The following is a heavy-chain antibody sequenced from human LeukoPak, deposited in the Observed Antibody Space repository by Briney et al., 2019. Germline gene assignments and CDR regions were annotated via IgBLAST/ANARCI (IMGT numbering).Heavy chain of an antibody. CDR3: ARRAVKGWRDGYKGKAFDI. Sequence: PGESLKISCKGSGYSFTSYWISWVRQMPGKGLEWMGRIDPSDSYTNYSPSFQGHVTISADKSISTAYLQWSSLKASDTAMYYCARRAVKGWRDGYKGKAFDIWGQGTMVTVSS. CDR1: GYSFTSYW. CDR2: IDPSDSYT. D-gene: IGHD5-24*01. V-gene: IGHV5-10-1*01. J-gene: IGHJ3*02.